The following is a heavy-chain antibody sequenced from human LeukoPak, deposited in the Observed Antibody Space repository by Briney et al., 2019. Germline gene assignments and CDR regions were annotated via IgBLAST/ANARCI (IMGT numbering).Heavy chain of an antibody. V-gene: IGHV4-59*08. Sequence: KPSETLSLTCTVSGGSISSYYWSWIRQPPGKGLEWIGYIYYSGSTNYNPSLKSRVTISVDTSKNQFSLKLSSVTAADTAVYYCATLRTGLFDYWGQGTLVTVSS. D-gene: IGHD4-17*01. CDR3: ATLRTGLFDY. CDR2: IYYSGST. J-gene: IGHJ4*02. CDR1: GGSISSYY.